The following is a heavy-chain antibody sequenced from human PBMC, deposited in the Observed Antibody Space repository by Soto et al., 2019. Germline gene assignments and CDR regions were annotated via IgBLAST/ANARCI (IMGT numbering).Heavy chain of an antibody. Sequence: EVQLVESGGGLVQPGGSLRLSCAASGFTFSSYSMNWVRQAPGKGLEWVSYISSSSSTIYYADSVKGRFTISRDNAKNSLYLQMNSLGAEDTAVYYCARYYYYYYMDVWGKGTTVTVSS. CDR2: ISSSSSTI. V-gene: IGHV3-48*01. CDR3: ARYYYYYYMDV. J-gene: IGHJ6*03. CDR1: GFTFSSYS.